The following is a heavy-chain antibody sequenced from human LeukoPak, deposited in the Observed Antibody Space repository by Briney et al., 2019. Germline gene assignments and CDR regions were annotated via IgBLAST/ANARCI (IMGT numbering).Heavy chain of an antibody. J-gene: IGHJ5*02. CDR2: INPSGDTT. D-gene: IGHD2-2*02. CDR3: ARAQGDCSSTSCYTNPPHNWFDP. Sequence: ASVKVSCKASGFTFTTYFMHWVRQAPGQGLEWMGKINPSGDTTTYAQKFQGRITMTRDTSTSTVYMELSSLRSEDTAVYYCARAQGDCSSTSCYTNPPHNWFDPWGQGTLVTVSS. CDR1: GFTFTTYF. V-gene: IGHV1-46*01.